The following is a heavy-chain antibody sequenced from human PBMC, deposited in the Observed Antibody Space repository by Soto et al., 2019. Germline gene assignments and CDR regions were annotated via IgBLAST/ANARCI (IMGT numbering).Heavy chain of an antibody. D-gene: IGHD3-10*01. CDR3: AREVPGLRAVNRNWFDS. Sequence: SETLSLTCSVSGASISSNFWSWVRQPPGKGLEWIGEVSHSGNTKYNPSLKSRATISVDKSKNQFTLRLTYVTAADTAIYYCAREVPGLRAVNRNWFDSWRHATLVTVSS. CDR1: GASISSNF. CDR2: VSHSGNT. V-gene: IGHV4-59*12. J-gene: IGHJ5*01.